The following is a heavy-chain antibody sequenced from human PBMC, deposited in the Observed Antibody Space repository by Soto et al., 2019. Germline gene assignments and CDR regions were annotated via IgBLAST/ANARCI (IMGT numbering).Heavy chain of an antibody. J-gene: IGHJ5*02. CDR1: GGPFGSDA. V-gene: IGHV1-69*06. D-gene: IGHD3-22*01. CDR3: ARDRTDSGYYTNWLDP. Sequence: SVKVYFKASGGPFGSDAITLVRQAPGQGLEWVGRIIPIFGTTNYAQNLQGRVTISADKSTLTSYMELHSLTSDDTALYYCARDRTDSGYYTNWLDPWGQGTKVTVSS. CDR2: IIPIFGTT.